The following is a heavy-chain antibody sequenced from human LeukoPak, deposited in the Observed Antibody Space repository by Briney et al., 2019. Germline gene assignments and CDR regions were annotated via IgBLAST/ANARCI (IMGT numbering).Heavy chain of an antibody. V-gene: IGHV4-34*01. CDR3: AREEVVTDDY. J-gene: IGHJ4*02. CDR2: INHSGSA. CDR1: GGSSSGYY. D-gene: IGHD2-21*02. Sequence: SETLSLTCAVYGGSSSGYYWSWIRQPPGKGLEWIGEINHSGSANYNPSLKSRVTISLDTSKNQFSLKLSSVTAADTAVYYCAREEVVTDDYWGQGTLVTVSS.